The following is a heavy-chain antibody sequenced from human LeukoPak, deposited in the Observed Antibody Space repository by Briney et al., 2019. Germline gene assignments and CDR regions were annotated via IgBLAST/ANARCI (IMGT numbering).Heavy chain of an antibody. D-gene: IGHD6-19*01. V-gene: IGHV3-23*01. J-gene: IGHJ4*02. CDR1: GFTFSSYA. Sequence: QAGGSLRLSCAASGFTFSSYAMSWVRQAPGKGLEWVSAISGSGGSTYYADSVKGRFTISRDNSKNTLYLQMNSLRAEDTAVYYCAKAPPQIAVAGTVFDYWGQGTPVTVSS. CDR3: AKAPPQIAVAGTVFDY. CDR2: ISGSGGST.